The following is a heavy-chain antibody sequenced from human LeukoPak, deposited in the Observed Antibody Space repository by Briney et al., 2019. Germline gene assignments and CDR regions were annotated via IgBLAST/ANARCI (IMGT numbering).Heavy chain of an antibody. CDR1: GFTVSNNY. CDR3: ARGPDTVWGPL. V-gene: IGHV3-66*01. CDR2: IYSAGST. Sequence: PGGSLRLSCAVSGFTVSNNYMSWVRQAPGKGLEWVSVIYSAGSTFYADSVRGRFTISRDNSKNTLYLQMNSLRAEDTAVYYCARGPDTVWGPLWGQGTLVTVSS. J-gene: IGHJ4*02. D-gene: IGHD5-18*01.